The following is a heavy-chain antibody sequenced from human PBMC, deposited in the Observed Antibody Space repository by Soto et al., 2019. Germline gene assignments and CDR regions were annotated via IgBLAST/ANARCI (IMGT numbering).Heavy chain of an antibody. V-gene: IGHV3-30*18. D-gene: IGHD5-18*01. CDR1: GFTFSSYG. CDR3: AKEGYGYFDY. Sequence: VGSLRLSCAASGFTFSSYGMHWVRQAPGKGLEWVAVISYDGSNKYYADSVKGRFTISRDNSKNTLYLQMNSLRAEDTAVYYCAKEGYGYFDYWGQGTLVTVSS. CDR2: ISYDGSNK. J-gene: IGHJ4*02.